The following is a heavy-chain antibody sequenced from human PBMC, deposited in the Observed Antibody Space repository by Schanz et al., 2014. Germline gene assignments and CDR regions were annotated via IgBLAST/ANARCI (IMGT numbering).Heavy chain of an antibody. CDR2: VPFDGSQK. CDR3: AKSQGSSFDS. V-gene: IGHV3-30*02. CDR1: GFTFSSYA. J-gene: IGHJ4*02. Sequence: QVQVVQSGGGLVKPGGSLRLSCAASGFTFSSYALHWVRQAPGKGLEWVAFVPFDGSQKFYAGSVKGRFTISRDNSKNTVYLQMNSLRPGDTAVYYCAKSQGSSFDSWGQGTLVTVSS. D-gene: IGHD6-13*01.